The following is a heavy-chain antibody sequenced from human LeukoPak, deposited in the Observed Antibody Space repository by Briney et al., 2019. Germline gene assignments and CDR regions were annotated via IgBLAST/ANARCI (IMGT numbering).Heavy chain of an antibody. V-gene: IGHV3-23*01. J-gene: IGHJ3*01. D-gene: IGHD7-27*01. Sequence: GGSLRLSCAASGFTFSSSALSWVRQAPGKGLEWVSAISGGGGSTYYADSVKGRFIISRDNSKNTLYLQMDNLRAEDTALYYCAKDRWGGDAFDVWGQGTMVTVSS. CDR2: ISGGGGST. CDR3: AKDRWGGDAFDV. CDR1: GFTFSSSA.